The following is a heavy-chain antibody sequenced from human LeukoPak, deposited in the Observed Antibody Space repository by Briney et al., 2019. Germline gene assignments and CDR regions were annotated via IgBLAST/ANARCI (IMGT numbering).Heavy chain of an antibody. V-gene: IGHV3-21*01. J-gene: IGHJ4*02. Sequence: PGGSLRLSCAASGFTFSSYWMHWVRQAPGKGLEWVSSISTSSSYIYYADSVKGRFTVSRNNAKNSLYLQMDSLRAEDTAVYYCARVFSGTYLNYHHFDYWGQGTLVTVSS. D-gene: IGHD1-26*01. CDR3: ARVFSGTYLNYHHFDY. CDR1: GFTFSSYW. CDR2: ISTSSSYI.